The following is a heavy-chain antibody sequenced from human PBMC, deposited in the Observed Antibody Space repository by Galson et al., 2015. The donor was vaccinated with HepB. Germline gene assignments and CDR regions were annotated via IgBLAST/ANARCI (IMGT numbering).Heavy chain of an antibody. CDR3: ARDYYDSGGYYSVFDN. V-gene: IGHV3-48*03. Sequence: SLRLSCAASGFRFSNFNMNWVRQAPGRGPEWISYISSNGDTIQYRDSVKGRFTISRDNAKNSLYLQMNNLRDDDTGIYYCARDYYDSGGYYSVFDNWGQGTLVTVSS. CDR1: GFRFSNFN. J-gene: IGHJ4*02. D-gene: IGHD3-22*01. CDR2: ISSNGDTI.